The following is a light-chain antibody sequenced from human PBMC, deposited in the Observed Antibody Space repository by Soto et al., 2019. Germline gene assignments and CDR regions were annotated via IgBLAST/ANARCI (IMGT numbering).Light chain of an antibody. CDR1: QGISSA. CDR3: QQYYNYST. V-gene: IGKV1D-13*01. CDR2: DAS. Sequence: AIQLTQSPSSLSASVGDRVTITCRASQGISSALAWYQQKPGKAPKLLIYDASSLESGVPSRFSGSGSGTDFTLTISSLQPEDFATYFCQQYYNYSTFGQGTKVDIK. J-gene: IGKJ1*01.